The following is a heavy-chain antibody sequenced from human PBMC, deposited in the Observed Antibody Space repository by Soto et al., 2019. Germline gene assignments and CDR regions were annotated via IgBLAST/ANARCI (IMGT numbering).Heavy chain of an antibody. V-gene: IGHV1-69*01. CDR3: ARVAGTAGLYYYYGMDV. CDR1: GGTFSSYA. Sequence: QVQLVQSGAEVKKPGSSVKVSCKASGGTFSSYAISWVRQAPGQGLEWMGWIIPIFGTANYAQKFQGRVTITADESTSTAYMELSSLRSEDTAVYYCARVAGTAGLYYYYGMDVWGQGTTVTVSS. D-gene: IGHD6-19*01. CDR2: IIPIFGTA. J-gene: IGHJ6*02.